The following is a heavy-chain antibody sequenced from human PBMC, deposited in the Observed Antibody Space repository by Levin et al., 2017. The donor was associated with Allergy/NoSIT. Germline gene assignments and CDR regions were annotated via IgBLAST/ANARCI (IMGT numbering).Heavy chain of an antibody. CDR1: GFTFRSHA. CDR2: VSDDGGNK. CDR3: AKRDMWLRGQNFFYLEA. V-gene: IGHV3-23*01. D-gene: IGHD3-22*01. J-gene: IGHJ6*03. Sequence: HPGGSLRLSCAASGFTFRSHAMCWVRQAPGKGLEWVSVVSDDGGNKFYADSVKGRFTISRDESRNTVYLQMSGLTAEDTAIYFCAKRDMWLRGQNFFYLEAWGKGATVIVSS.